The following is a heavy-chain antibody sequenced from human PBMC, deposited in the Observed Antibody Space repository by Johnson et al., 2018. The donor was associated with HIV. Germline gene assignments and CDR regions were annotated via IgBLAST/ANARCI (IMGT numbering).Heavy chain of an antibody. CDR1: GFTFSSYA. J-gene: IGHJ3*02. CDR3: ARSGGYPNAFDM. V-gene: IGHV3-30*14. CDR2: ISYDGGNK. Sequence: QVQLVESGGGVVQPGRSLRLSCAASGFTFSSYAMHWVRQAPGKGLEWVAVISYDGGNKYYADSVKGRFTISRDNSKNSLFLQMNSLRVEDTAVYYCARSGGYPNAFDMWGQGTLVTVPA. D-gene: IGHD6-13*01.